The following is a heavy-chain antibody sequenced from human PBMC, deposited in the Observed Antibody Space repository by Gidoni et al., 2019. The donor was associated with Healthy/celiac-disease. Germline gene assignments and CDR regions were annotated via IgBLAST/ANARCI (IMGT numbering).Heavy chain of an antibody. Sequence: VRRVVLGGGVAWPGRSLSLSCAAAGFRFRTPRMPWVRQAPGKGLEWVAVIWYDGSTTDNADSVKGRFTSSRDNSKNTLYLQTNSLRAEDTAVYYCARGADIVVVVAHPHLDAFDIWGQGTMVTVSS. CDR1: GFRFRTPR. CDR3: ARGADIVVVVAHPHLDAFDI. J-gene: IGHJ3*02. D-gene: IGHD2-15*01. V-gene: IGHV3-33*01. CDR2: IWYDGSTT.